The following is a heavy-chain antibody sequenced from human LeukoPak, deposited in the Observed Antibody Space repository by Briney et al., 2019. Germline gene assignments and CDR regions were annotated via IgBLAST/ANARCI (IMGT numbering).Heavy chain of an antibody. J-gene: IGHJ6*03. D-gene: IGHD2-15*01. CDR3: AKDSIVDPMDV. CDR2: ISYDGSNK. CDR1: GFTFSSYA. Sequence: PGGSLRLSCAASGFTFSSYAMHWVRQAPGKGLEWVAVISYDGSNKYYADSVKGRFTISRDNSKNTLYLQMNSLRAEDTAVYYCAKDSIVDPMDVWGKGTTVTVSS. V-gene: IGHV3-30*04.